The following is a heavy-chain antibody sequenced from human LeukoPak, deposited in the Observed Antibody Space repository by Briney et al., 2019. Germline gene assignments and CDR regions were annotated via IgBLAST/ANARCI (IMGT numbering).Heavy chain of an antibody. V-gene: IGHV3-23*01. CDR3: ARDNTLGGFGN. CDR2: ISGSDGNT. J-gene: IGHJ4*02. Sequence: GGSLRLSCAASGFTFSKYAMSWVRQAPGKGLEWVSAISGSDGNTFYADSVKGRFTISRDNSKNTLSLQMNSLRAEDTAVYYCARDNTLGGFGNWGQGTLVTVSS. CDR1: GFTFSKYA. D-gene: IGHD3-10*01.